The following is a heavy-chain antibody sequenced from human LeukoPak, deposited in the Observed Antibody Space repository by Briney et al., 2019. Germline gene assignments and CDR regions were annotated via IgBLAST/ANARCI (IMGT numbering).Heavy chain of an antibody. D-gene: IGHD1-1*01. V-gene: IGHV1-2*02. Sequence: ASVNVSCKASGYTFTGYYMHWVRQAPGQGLEWMGWINPNSGGTNYAQKFQGRVTMTRDRSISTAYMELSRLRSDDTAVYYCARVNNPPHAGYYYYGMDVWGQGTTVIVSS. J-gene: IGHJ6*02. CDR1: GYTFTGYY. CDR3: ARVNNPPHAGYYYYGMDV. CDR2: INPNSGGT.